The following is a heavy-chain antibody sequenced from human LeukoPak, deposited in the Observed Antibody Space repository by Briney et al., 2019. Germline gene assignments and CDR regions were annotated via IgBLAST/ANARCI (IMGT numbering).Heavy chain of an antibody. J-gene: IGHJ4*02. CDR2: MNPNSGNT. Sequence: ASVKVSCKASGYTFTSYDINWVRQATGQGLEWMGWMNPNSGNTGYAQKFQGRVTMTRNTSISTAYMELSSLRSDDTAVYYCARDRFRGYYYDSSGYYYFDYWGQGTLVTVSS. CDR1: GYTFTSYD. CDR3: ARDRFRGYYYDSSGYYYFDY. V-gene: IGHV1-8*01. D-gene: IGHD3-22*01.